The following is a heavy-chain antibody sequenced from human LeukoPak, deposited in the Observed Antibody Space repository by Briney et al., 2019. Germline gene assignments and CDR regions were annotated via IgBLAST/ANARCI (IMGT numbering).Heavy chain of an antibody. CDR1: GYTFTSYD. V-gene: IGHV1-8*01. J-gene: IGHJ4*02. CDR3: ARVSSYYFDY. CDR2: MNPNSGAT. Sequence: ASVTVSCTASGYTFTSYDFNWLRQATGQGPEWMGWMNPNSGATGYAQKFQGRVTMTRSASINTAYMELTNLRSEDTAVYYCARVSSYYFDYWGQGTLVTVSS.